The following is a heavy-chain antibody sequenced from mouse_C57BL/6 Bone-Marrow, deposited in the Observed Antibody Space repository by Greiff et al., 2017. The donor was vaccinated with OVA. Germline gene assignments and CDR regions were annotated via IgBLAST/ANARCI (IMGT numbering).Heavy chain of an antibody. CDR2: IDPSDSYT. V-gene: IGHV1-69*01. D-gene: IGHD2-4*01. J-gene: IGHJ2*01. CDR3: ARKGDYDYAHFDY. Sequence: QVQLQQPGAELVMPGASVKLSCKASGYTFTSYWMHWVKQRPGQGLEWIGEIDPSDSYTNYNQKFKGKSTLTVDKSSSTAYMQLSSLTSEDSAVYYCARKGDYDYAHFDYWGQGTTLTVSS. CDR1: GYTFTSYW.